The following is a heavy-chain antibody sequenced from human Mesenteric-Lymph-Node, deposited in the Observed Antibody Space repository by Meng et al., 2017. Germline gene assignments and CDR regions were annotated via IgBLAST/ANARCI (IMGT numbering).Heavy chain of an antibody. J-gene: IGHJ5*02. V-gene: IGHV7-4-1*02. CDR1: GYTFPSFA. CDR2: INTNNGNP. Sequence: QVQTVQAGSELKKPGASGKVSCKAFGYTFPSFAIKWLRQAPEQGLEWVGRINTNNGNPEYAQGVTGRCVFSLDTSVSTAYLQISSLKAEDTAVYYCARESPFDPWGQGTLVTVSS. CDR3: ARESPFDP.